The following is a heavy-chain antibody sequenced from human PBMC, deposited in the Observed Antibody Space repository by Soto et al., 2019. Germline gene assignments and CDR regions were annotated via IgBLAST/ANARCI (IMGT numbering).Heavy chain of an antibody. CDR2: ISYDSGAI. CDR3: AKDYLGTHWIDF. J-gene: IGHJ5*01. D-gene: IGHD6-13*01. Sequence: GGSLRLSCAASGFTFDEYAMHWVRQAPGKGLEWVSGISYDSGAIGYADSVKGRFTTSRDNTRNSLFLQLNSLRTDDTAFYYCAKDYLGTHWIDFWGLGTLVTVSS. V-gene: IGHV3-9*01. CDR1: GFTFDEYA.